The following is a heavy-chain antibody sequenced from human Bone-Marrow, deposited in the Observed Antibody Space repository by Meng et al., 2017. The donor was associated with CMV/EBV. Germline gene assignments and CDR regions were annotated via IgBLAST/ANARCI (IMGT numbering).Heavy chain of an antibody. D-gene: IGHD3-3*01. Sequence: ASVKVSCKASGYTFTSYDINWVRQATGQGLEWMGWMNPSSGNTGYAQKFQGRVTMTRNTSISKAYMELRSLRSEDTAVYYCAWASDLWSGYYPYWGQGTLVTVSS. CDR2: MNPSSGNT. CDR1: GYTFTSYD. J-gene: IGHJ4*02. V-gene: IGHV1-8*01. CDR3: AWASDLWSGYYPY.